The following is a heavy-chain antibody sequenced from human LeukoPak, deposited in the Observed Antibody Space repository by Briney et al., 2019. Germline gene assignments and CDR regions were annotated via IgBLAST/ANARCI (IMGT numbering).Heavy chain of an antibody. V-gene: IGHV3-23*01. CDR2: ITGSGGGI. J-gene: IGHJ4*02. CDR3: AKGTSVTAIRYFDS. CDR1: GFTFSSYT. Sequence: GGSLRLSCAASGFTFSSYTMTWVRQAPGKGLEWVSLITGSGGGIYYADSVKGRLTISGDNSKNTLYLQMSSLRADDTAVYYCAKGTSVTAIRYFDSWGQGTQVTVSS. D-gene: IGHD2-21*02.